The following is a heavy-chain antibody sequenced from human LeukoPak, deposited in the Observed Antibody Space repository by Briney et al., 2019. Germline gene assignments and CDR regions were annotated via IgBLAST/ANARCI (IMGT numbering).Heavy chain of an antibody. J-gene: IGHJ4*02. CDR3: AKATGTLGN. V-gene: IGHV3-23*01. D-gene: IGHD1-1*01. Sequence: GGSLRLSCAASGFTFNNYAMTWVRQAPGKGLEWVSAISGSGTNTDYADSVKGRFTISRDNSKNTLYLRMNSLRAEDTAVYYCAKATGTLGNWGQGTLVTVSS. CDR1: GFTFNNYA. CDR2: ISGSGTNT.